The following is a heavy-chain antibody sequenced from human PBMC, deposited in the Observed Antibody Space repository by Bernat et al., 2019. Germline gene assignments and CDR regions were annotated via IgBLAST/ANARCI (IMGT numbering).Heavy chain of an antibody. Sequence: QVQLVESGGGVVQPGRSLRLSCAASGFTFSSYAMHWVRQAPGKGLEWVAVIRYDGSNKYYADSVKGRFTISRDNSKNTLYLQMNSLRAEDTAVYYCARGDVSCWYTGYFDYWGQGTLVTVSS. V-gene: IGHV3-30*04. CDR3: ARGDVSCWYTGYFDY. D-gene: IGHD6-19*01. CDR1: GFTFSSYA. CDR2: IRYDGSNK. J-gene: IGHJ4*02.